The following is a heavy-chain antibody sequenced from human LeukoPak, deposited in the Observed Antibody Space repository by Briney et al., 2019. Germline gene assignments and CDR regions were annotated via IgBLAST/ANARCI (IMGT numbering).Heavy chain of an antibody. CDR1: GGSISSYY. CDR2: ISYSGST. CDR3: ARPYSGSYRYFDL. V-gene: IGHV4-59*01. D-gene: IGHD1-26*01. J-gene: IGHJ2*01. Sequence: PSETLSLTCSVSGGSISSYYWNWIRQPPGKGLEWIGYISYSGSTNYNPSLKSRVTISVDTSKNQFSLRLSSATAADTAVYYCARPYSGSYRYFDLWGRGTQVTVSS.